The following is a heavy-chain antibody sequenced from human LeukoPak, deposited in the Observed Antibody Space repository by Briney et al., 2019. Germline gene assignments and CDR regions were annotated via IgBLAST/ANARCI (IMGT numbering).Heavy chain of an antibody. Sequence: SETLSLTCTVSGGSISSYYWSWIRQPPGNTLEWIGFIYYSGTTNYNPSLKSRVTISVDTSKNQFSLKLTSVTPADTAVYYCARTAKYYYGSETYYFFDYWGQGTLVTVSS. V-gene: IGHV4-59*01. D-gene: IGHD3-10*01. CDR2: IYYSGTT. CDR3: ARTAKYYYGSETYYFFDY. CDR1: GGSISSYY. J-gene: IGHJ4*02.